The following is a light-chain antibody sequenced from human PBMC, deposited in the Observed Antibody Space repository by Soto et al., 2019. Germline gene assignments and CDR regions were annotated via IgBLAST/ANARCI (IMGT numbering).Light chain of an antibody. CDR2: AVT. J-gene: IGLJ2*01. Sequence: QSVLTQPASVSGSPGQSIAISCTGTSSDVGGYDQVSWYQQHPDKAPKLLIYAVTIRPSGVSNRFSGSKSGSTASLTISGLQAEDEADYYCSSYTGSGTFFGGGTKVTVL. CDR1: SSDVGGYDQ. CDR3: SSYTGSGTF. V-gene: IGLV2-14*03.